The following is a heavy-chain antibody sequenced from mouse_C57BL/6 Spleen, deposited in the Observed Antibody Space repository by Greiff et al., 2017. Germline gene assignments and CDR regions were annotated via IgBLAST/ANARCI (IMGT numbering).Heavy chain of an antibody. CDR1: GFTFSDYY. J-gene: IGHJ4*01. D-gene: IGHD2-4*01. CDR2: INYDGSST. V-gene: IGHV5-16*01. Sequence: EVQVVESEGGLVQPGSSMKLSCTASGFTFSDYYMAWVRQVPEKGLEWVANINYDGSSTYYLDSLKSRFIISRDNAKNILYLQMSSLKSEDTATYYCARDRYYDYDGRSYAMDYWGQGTSVTVSS. CDR3: ARDRYYDYDGRSYAMDY.